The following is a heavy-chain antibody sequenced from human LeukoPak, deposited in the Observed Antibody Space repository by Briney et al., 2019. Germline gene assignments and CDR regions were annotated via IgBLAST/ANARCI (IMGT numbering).Heavy chain of an antibody. CDR1: GGSFSGYY. CDR3: ARGKYYDFWSGYYYFDY. CDR2: INHSGST. V-gene: IGHV4-34*01. Sequence: SETLSLTCAVYGGSFSGYYWSWIRQPPGKGLEWIGEINHSGSTNYNPSLKSRVTISVDTSKNQFSLKLSSVTAADTAVYYCARGKYYDFWSGYYYFDYWGQGTLVTVSS. J-gene: IGHJ4*02. D-gene: IGHD3-3*01.